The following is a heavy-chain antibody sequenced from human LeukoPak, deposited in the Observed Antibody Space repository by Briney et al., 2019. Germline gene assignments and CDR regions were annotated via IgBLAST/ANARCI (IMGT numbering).Heavy chain of an antibody. Sequence: SETLSLTCAVYGGSFSGYYWSWIRQPPGKGLEWIGEINHSGSTNYNPSLKSRVTISVDTSKNQFSLKLSSVTAADTAVYYCARRGALGTAYCGQGTLVTVSS. J-gene: IGHJ4*02. V-gene: IGHV4-34*01. D-gene: IGHD1-1*01. CDR1: GGSFSGYY. CDR3: ARRGALGTAY. CDR2: INHSGST.